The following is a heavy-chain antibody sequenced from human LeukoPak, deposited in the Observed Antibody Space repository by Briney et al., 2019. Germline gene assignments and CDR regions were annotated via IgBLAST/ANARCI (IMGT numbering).Heavy chain of an antibody. D-gene: IGHD1-1*01. Sequence: ASVTVSCKVSGYTLTELSMHWVRQAPGKGLEWMGGFDLEDGETIYAQKFQGRVTMTEDTSTDTAYMELSSLRSEDTAVYYCATDLEAGQIYAFDIWGQGTMVTVSS. CDR1: GYTLTELS. J-gene: IGHJ3*02. CDR3: ATDLEAGQIYAFDI. V-gene: IGHV1-24*01. CDR2: FDLEDGET.